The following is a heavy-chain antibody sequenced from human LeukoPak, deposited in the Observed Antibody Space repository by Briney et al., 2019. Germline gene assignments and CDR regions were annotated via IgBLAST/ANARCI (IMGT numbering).Heavy chain of an antibody. D-gene: IGHD3-10*01. V-gene: IGHV3-7*01. CDR1: GFSISSHW. J-gene: IGHJ4*02. Sequence: PGGSLRLSCVASGFSISSHWMSWVRQAPGKGLEWVASLKEDVSARNLVDSVKGRFTISTDNAKNSLYLQMNSLRVEDTAVYYCVRGPTYGSRSDFLESWGLGTLVTVSS. CDR2: LKEDVSAR. CDR3: VRGPTYGSRSDFLES.